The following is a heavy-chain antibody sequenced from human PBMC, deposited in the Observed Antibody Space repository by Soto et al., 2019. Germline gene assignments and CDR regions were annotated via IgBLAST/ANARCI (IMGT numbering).Heavy chain of an antibody. CDR1: GYTFTSYG. D-gene: IGHD6-19*01. CDR3: ASWSSGWYVGY. V-gene: IGHV1-18*01. J-gene: IGHJ4*02. CDR2: ISAYNGNT. Sequence: RASVKVSCKASGYTFTSYGISWVRQAPGQGLEWMGWISAYNGNTNYAQKLQGRVTMTTDTSTSTAYMELRSLRSDDTAVYYCASWSSGWYVGYWGQGTLVTVSS.